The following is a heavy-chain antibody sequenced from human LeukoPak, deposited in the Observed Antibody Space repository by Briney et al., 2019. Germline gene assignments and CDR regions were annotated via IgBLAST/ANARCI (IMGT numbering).Heavy chain of an antibody. V-gene: IGHV3-48*03. J-gene: IGHJ4*02. CDR3: ARDTYYGDYGLCDY. CDR1: GFAFSSYE. Sequence: GGSLRLSCPASGFAFSSYEMNWVRQAPGKGLEWVSYISSSGSTIYYADSVKGRFTISRDNAKNSLYLQMNSLRAEDTAVYYCARDTYYGDYGLCDYWGQGTLVTVSS. CDR2: ISSSGSTI. D-gene: IGHD4-17*01.